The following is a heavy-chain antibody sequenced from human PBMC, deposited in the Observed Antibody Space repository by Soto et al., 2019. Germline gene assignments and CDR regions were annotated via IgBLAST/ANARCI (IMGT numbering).Heavy chain of an antibody. CDR2: ISSGGHYI. V-gene: IGHV3-21*01. CDR1: QFTFGAYT. Sequence: EVQLVESGGVLVKPGGSLRLSCAAAQFTFGAYTMNWVRQAPGKGLEWVSSISSGGHYIYYADSVKGRFTISRDNAKNSLYLQMSSLRAADTALSYCAREYGDGFGYWGQGTLVTVSS. CDR3: AREYGDGFGY. J-gene: IGHJ4*02. D-gene: IGHD4-17*01.